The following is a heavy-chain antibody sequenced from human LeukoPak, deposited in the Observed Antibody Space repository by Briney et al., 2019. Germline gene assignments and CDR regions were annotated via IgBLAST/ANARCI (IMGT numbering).Heavy chain of an antibody. D-gene: IGHD3-9*01. CDR1: GFTFSSYA. CDR2: ISGSGGGT. Sequence: GGSLRLSCAASGFTFSSYAMSSVRQAPGKGLEWVSAISGSGGGTYYADSVKGRFTISRDNSKNTLYLQMNSLRAEDTAVYYCASETGYFDWLVSPLYYYYGMDVWGKGTTVTVSS. CDR3: ASETGYFDWLVSPLYYYYGMDV. V-gene: IGHV3-23*01. J-gene: IGHJ6*04.